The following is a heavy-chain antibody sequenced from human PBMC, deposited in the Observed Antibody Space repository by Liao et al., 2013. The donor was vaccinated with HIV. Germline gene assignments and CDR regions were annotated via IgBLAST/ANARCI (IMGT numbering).Heavy chain of an antibody. CDR1: GGSIYNHF. CDR2: IYTSGNT. J-gene: IGHJ3*01. D-gene: IGHD3-3*01. CDR3: AARITISGVAIPHALDV. Sequence: QVQLQQWGAGLLKPSETLSLTCAVSGGSIYNHFWNWIRQPAGRGLEWIGRIYTSGNTNYNPSLKSRVTMSVDTSKSQFSLKLTSVTAADTAVYYCAARITISGVAIPHALDVWGQGTMVAVSS. V-gene: IGHV4-59*10.